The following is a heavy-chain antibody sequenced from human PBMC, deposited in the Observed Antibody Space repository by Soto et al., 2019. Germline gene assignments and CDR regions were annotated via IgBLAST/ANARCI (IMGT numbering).Heavy chain of an antibody. V-gene: IGHV4-30-4*01. CDR2: IYHSGST. CDR3: ARERPDRARIDP. CDR1: GGSISSGDYY. J-gene: IGHJ5*02. D-gene: IGHD6-6*01. Sequence: SETLSLTCTVSGGSISSGDYYWSWIRQPPGKGLEWIGYIYHSGSTYYNPSLKSRVTISVDTSKSQFSLKLSSVTAADTAVYDCARERPDRARIDPWGQGTLVTVYS.